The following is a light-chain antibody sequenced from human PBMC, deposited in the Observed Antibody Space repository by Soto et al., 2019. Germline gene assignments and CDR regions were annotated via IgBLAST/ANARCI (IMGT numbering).Light chain of an antibody. J-gene: IGLJ1*01. Sequence: QSVLSQPRSVSAATAQPVPISCSGTTTDVGGYNYVSWYQQHPGKAPTLMIYEVSKRPSGVPDRFSGSKSGNTASLTISGLQAEDEADYYCCSYAGSYLGVFGTGTKVTVL. CDR3: CSYAGSYLGV. V-gene: IGLV2-11*01. CDR2: EVS. CDR1: TTDVGGYNY.